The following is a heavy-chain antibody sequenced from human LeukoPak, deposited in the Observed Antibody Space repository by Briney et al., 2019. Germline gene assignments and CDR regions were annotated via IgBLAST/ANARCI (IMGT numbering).Heavy chain of an antibody. Sequence: GGSLRLSCAVSGFTFSNNYMNWVRQAPGKGLEWVSLIYSGGRTYYADSAKGRFTISRDIFKNTVYLQMNSLRAEDTAVYYCARGGATTAFDYWGQGTLVTVSS. CDR3: ARGGATTAFDY. D-gene: IGHD1-26*01. J-gene: IGHJ4*02. CDR2: IYSGGRT. CDR1: GFTFSNNY. V-gene: IGHV3-53*01.